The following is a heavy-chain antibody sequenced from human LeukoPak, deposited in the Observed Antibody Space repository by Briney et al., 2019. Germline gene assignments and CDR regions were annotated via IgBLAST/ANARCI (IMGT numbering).Heavy chain of an antibody. CDR2: IYHSGST. V-gene: IGHV4-38-2*02. CDR1: GYSISSGYY. J-gene: IGHJ2*01. D-gene: IGHD4-23*01. Sequence: SETLSLTCAVSGYSISSGYYWGCIRQPPGKGLEWIGSIYHSGSTYYNPSLKSRVTISVDTSKNQFSLKLSSATAADTAVYYCAREVTTVANFDLWGRGTLVTVSS. CDR3: AREVTTVANFDL.